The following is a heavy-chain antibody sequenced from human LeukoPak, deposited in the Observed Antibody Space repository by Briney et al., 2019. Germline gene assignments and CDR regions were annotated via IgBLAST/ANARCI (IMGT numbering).Heavy chain of an antibody. Sequence: GGSLRLSCAASRFSFSKYAMSWVRQAPGKGLEWVSVVSVGGETIHYADAVKGRFTISRDNSKNTVYLQMNSLRGDDTAIYYCASHEAGGSSGTYLPLSVFDHWGQGTLVTVSS. V-gene: IGHV3-23*01. CDR3: ASHEAGGSSGTYLPLSVFDH. D-gene: IGHD3-10*01. CDR1: RFSFSKYA. CDR2: VSVGGETI. J-gene: IGHJ4*02.